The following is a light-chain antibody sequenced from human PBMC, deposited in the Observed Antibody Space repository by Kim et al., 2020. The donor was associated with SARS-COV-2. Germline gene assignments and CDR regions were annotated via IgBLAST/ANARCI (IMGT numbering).Light chain of an antibody. Sequence: QSALTQPPSASGSPGQSVTISCTGTSSDVGGYNYVSWYQQHPGKAPKLMIDDVNKRPSGVPDRFSGSKSGNTASLTVSGLQVEDEADYYCASYAGSNNPVVFGGGTQLTVL. V-gene: IGLV2-8*01. CDR3: ASYAGSNNPVV. CDR1: SSDVGGYNY. CDR2: DVN. J-gene: IGLJ2*01.